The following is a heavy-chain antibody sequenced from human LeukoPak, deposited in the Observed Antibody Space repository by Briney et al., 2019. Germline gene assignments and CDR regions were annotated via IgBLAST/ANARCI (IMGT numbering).Heavy chain of an antibody. CDR2: TSSDATTE. CDR1: GFTFSAYA. CDR3: TRGSGSGSFLIDY. Sequence: GGSLRLSCAASGFTFSAYAIHWVRQPPGKCLEWVSFTSSDATTEHFADSAKGRFTMSRDNSKNTVYLQMTTLRDEDTAAYYCTRGSGSGSFLIDYWGRGTLVTVSS. D-gene: IGHD3-10*01. J-gene: IGHJ4*02. V-gene: IGHV3-30-3*01.